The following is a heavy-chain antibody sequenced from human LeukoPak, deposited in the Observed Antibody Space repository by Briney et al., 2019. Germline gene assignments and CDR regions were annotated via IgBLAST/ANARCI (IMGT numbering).Heavy chain of an antibody. CDR1: GFTVSSYA. D-gene: IGHD2-2*01. Sequence: PGGSLRLSCAASGFTVSSYAMSWVRQAPGKGLEWVSAISGSGGRTHYADSVKGRFTISRDNSKNTLYLQMNSLRPEDTAVYYCAKSGGYCSTTSCYGEGFAFDIWGQGTMVTVSS. CDR3: AKSGGYCSTTSCYGEGFAFDI. V-gene: IGHV3-23*01. CDR2: ISGSGGRT. J-gene: IGHJ3*02.